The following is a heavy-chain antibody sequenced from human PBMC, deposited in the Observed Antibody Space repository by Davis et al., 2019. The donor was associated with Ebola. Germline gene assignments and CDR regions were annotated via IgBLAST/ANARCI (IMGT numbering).Heavy chain of an antibody. J-gene: IGHJ6*02. CDR2: INRSGST. CDR3: ARFGYYRGYYGMDV. CDR1: GGSFSGYY. D-gene: IGHD3-3*01. Sequence: SETLSLTCAVYGGSFSGYYWSWIRQPPGKGLEWLGEINRSGSTNYNPSLKSRVTISVDTSKNQFSLKLSSVTAADTAVYYCARFGYYRGYYGMDVWGQGTTVTVSS. V-gene: IGHV4-34*01.